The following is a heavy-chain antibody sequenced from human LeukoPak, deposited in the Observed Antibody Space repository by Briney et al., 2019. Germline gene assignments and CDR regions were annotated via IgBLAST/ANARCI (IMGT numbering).Heavy chain of an antibody. J-gene: IGHJ6*03. CDR1: GFTFSSYW. Sequence: GGSLRLSCAASGFTFSSYWMSWVRQAPGKGLEWVANIKQDGSEKYYVDSVKGRFTISRDNAKNSLYLQMNSLRAEDTAVYYCARLTTYGNYYYYYMDVWGKGTTVTVSS. CDR3: ARLTTYGNYYYYYMDV. CDR2: IKQDGSEK. V-gene: IGHV3-7*01. D-gene: IGHD2/OR15-2a*01.